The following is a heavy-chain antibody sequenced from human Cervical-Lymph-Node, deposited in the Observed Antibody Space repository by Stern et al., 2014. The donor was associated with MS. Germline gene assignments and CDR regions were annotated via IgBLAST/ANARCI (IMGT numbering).Heavy chain of an antibody. CDR1: GGTFISSYA. Sequence: QVQLVQSGAEVKKPGSSVNVSRKASGGTFISSYAITWMRQAPGQGLEWMGRIIPILGLPNYAQKFQGRVTITADTSTSTAYMELSSLRSEDTAVYYCARGVVTNRAAATLHNLFDPWGQGTLVTVSS. CDR2: IIPILGLP. D-gene: IGHD2-15*01. V-gene: IGHV1-69*09. J-gene: IGHJ5*02. CDR3: ARGVVTNRAAATLHNLFDP.